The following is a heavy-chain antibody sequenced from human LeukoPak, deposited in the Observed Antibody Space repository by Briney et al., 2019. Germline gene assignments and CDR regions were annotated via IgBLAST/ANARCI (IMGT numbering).Heavy chain of an antibody. D-gene: IGHD4-17*01. CDR1: GGSISSYY. CDR3: ARDRPEADDYGDYRYYYYMDV. CDR2: IYTSGST. J-gene: IGHJ6*03. V-gene: IGHV4-4*07. Sequence: TSETLSLTCTVSGGSISSYYWNWIRQPAGKGLEWIGRIYTSGSTNYNPSLKSRVTMSVDTSKYQLSLKLSSVTAADTAVYYCARDRPEADDYGDYRYYYYMDVWGKGTTVTISS.